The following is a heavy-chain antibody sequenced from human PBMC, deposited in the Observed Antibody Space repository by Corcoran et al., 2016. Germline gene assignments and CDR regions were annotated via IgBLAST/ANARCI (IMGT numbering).Heavy chain of an antibody. Sequence: QVQLVESGGGVVQPGRSLRLSCAASGFTFSSYGMHWVRQAPGKGLEWVAVISYDGSNKYYADSGKGRFTISRDNSKNTLYLQMNSLRAEDTAVYYCAKAEKAGDPSHFDYWGQGTLVTVSS. CDR3: AKAEKAGDPSHFDY. V-gene: IGHV3-30*18. J-gene: IGHJ4*02. CDR2: ISYDGSNK. D-gene: IGHD7-27*01. CDR1: GFTFSSYG.